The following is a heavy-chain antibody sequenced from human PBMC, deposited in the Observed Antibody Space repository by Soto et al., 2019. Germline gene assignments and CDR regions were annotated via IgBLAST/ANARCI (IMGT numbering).Heavy chain of an antibody. D-gene: IGHD3-10*01. V-gene: IGHV3-20*04. CDR1: GFTFDDYG. Sequence: EVQLAESGGGVVRPGGSLRLSCAASGFTFDDYGMGWVRQAPGKGLEWVSGINWNGGSRGYADSVKGRFTISRDNAKNSLYLQMNSLRAEDTALYYCARYLSFQDYYGSGSHNWFDPWGQGTLVTVSS. CDR2: INWNGGSR. CDR3: ARYLSFQDYYGSGSHNWFDP. J-gene: IGHJ5*02.